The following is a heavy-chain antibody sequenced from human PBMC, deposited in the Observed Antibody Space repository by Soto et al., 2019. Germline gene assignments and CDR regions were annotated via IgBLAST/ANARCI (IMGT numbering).Heavy chain of an antibody. D-gene: IGHD6-6*01. J-gene: IGHJ6*02. Sequence: EVQLVESGGGLVQPGGSLRLSYVASGFTLNKYWMSWVRQAPGKGLEWVANMKQDGSERNYVDSVKGRFTISRDNAKNSLYLQMNSLRAEDTAVYYCARPRSSSYYYYYALDVWGQGTTVTVSS. V-gene: IGHV3-7*03. CDR3: ARPRSSSYYYYYALDV. CDR1: GFTLNKYW. CDR2: MKQDGSER.